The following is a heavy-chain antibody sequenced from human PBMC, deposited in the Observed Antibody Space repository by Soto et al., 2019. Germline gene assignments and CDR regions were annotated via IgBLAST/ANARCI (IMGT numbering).Heavy chain of an antibody. CDR3: ARGGLLWFGELRAGESYYYYYGMDV. CDR1: GGSFSGYY. V-gene: IGHV4-34*01. D-gene: IGHD3-10*01. J-gene: IGHJ6*02. Sequence: SETLSLTCAVYGGSFSGYYWSWIRQPPGKGLEWIGEINHSGSTNYNPSLKSRVTISVDTSKNQFSLKLSSVTAADTAVYYCARGGLLWFGELRAGESYYYYYGMDVWGQGTTVT. CDR2: INHSGST.